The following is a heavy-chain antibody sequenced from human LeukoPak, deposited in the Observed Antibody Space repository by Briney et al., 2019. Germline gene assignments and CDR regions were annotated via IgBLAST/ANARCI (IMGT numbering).Heavy chain of an antibody. CDR1: GFTVSSNY. V-gene: IGHV3-66*01. CDR2: IYSGGST. J-gene: IGHJ4*02. Sequence: GGSLRLSCAASGFTVSSNYMSWVRQAPGRGLEWVSVIYSGGSTYYADSVKGRFTISRDNSKNTLYLQMSSLRVEDTAVYYCVKGYCSSISCYGDYWGQGTLVTVSS. CDR3: VKGYCSSISCYGDY. D-gene: IGHD2-2*01.